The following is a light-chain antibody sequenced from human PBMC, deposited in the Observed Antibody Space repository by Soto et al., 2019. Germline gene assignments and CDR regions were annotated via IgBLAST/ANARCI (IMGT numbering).Light chain of an antibody. CDR1: QSFSSAF. Sequence: EIVFTQSPGTLSLSPGERATLSCRASQSFSSAFLAWYQQKPGQAPRLLIYGASSRATGIPDRFSGSGSGTDFTLTISRXEPEDFAVYYCQQYGSSPWTFGQGTKVDTK. V-gene: IGKV3-20*01. J-gene: IGKJ1*01. CDR3: QQYGSSPWT. CDR2: GAS.